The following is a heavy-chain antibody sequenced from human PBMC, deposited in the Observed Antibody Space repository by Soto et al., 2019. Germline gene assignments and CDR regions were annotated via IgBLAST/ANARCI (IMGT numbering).Heavy chain of an antibody. Sequence: QVQLVQSGAEVKKPGASVRVSCKASGYTFTSYCLHWVRQAPGQGLEWMGIINPGQGLAWMGIINPGGTSPSYAQKFQGGITMTIDTSTSTVYRELSSVRSEDTAVYYGAGSPPWGSALGGWFDPWGQGTLVTVSS. V-gene: IGHV1-46*01. CDR3: AGSPPWGSALGGWFDP. CDR2: INPGGTSP. D-gene: IGHD3-16*01. J-gene: IGHJ5*02. CDR1: GYTFTSYC.